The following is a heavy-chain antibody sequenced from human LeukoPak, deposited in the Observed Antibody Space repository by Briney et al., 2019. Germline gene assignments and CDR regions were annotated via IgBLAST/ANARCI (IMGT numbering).Heavy chain of an antibody. CDR3: ASAPISAAGFSFYFYGMDV. V-gene: IGHV4-30-4*01. CDR1: GGSISSSGYY. CDR2: MSYSGST. Sequence: PSQTLSLTCSVSGGSISSSGYYWNWIRQPPGRGLEWIGSMSYSGSTFYSPSLKSRVSMSLDKSKSQFSLRVSSARAADTAVYYCASAPISAAGFSFYFYGMDVWGKGTTVTVSS. J-gene: IGHJ6*04. D-gene: IGHD6-13*01.